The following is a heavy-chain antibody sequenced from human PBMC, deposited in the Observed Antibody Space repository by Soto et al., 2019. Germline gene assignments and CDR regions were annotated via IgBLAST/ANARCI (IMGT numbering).Heavy chain of an antibody. Sequence: SETLSLTCAVYGGSFSGYYWSWIRQPPGKGLEWIGEINHSGSTNYNPSLKSRVTISVDTSKNQFSLKLSSVTAADTAVYYCARGRCSSTSCSNYGMDVRGQVTTVTASS. CDR3: ARGRCSSTSCSNYGMDV. D-gene: IGHD2-2*01. CDR2: INHSGST. V-gene: IGHV4-34*01. J-gene: IGHJ6*02. CDR1: GGSFSGYY.